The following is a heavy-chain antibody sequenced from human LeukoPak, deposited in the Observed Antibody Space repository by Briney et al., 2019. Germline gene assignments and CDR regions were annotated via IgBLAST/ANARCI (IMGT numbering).Heavy chain of an antibody. CDR3: ARVTLYFDFSTGNHYYFDS. D-gene: IGHD3-3*01. J-gene: IGHJ4*02. Sequence: SETLSLTCTVSGYSINSDYYWGWIRQPPGKGLEWIGSIYHSGNTYYNPSLKSRVTISVDTSKNQFSLKLSSVTAADTAVYYCARVTLYFDFSTGNHYYFDSWGQGTLVIVSS. V-gene: IGHV4-38-2*02. CDR2: IYHSGNT. CDR1: GYSINSDYY.